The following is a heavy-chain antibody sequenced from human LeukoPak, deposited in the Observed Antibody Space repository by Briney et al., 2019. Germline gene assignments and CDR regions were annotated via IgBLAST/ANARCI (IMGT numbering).Heavy chain of an antibody. Sequence: SETLSLTCAVSGGSISTYYWSWIRQPPGKGLEWIGDIYYSGSTNYNPSLKSRVTISVDTSKNLFSLKLSSVTAADTAVYYCARLERQWPTFKYYSQYWGQGTMVTVSS. CDR3: ARLERQWPTFKYYSQY. CDR2: IYYSGST. D-gene: IGHD6-19*01. V-gene: IGHV4-59*01. CDR1: GGSISTYY. J-gene: IGHJ4*02.